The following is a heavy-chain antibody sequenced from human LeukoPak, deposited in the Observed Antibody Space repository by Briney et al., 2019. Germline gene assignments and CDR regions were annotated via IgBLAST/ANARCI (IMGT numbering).Heavy chain of an antibody. J-gene: IGHJ2*01. CDR1: GFTFSTYW. D-gene: IGHD5-12*01. CDR2: IKQEGSEK. V-gene: IGHV3-7*03. Sequence: PGGSLRLSCAASGFTFSTYWMSCVRQVPGEGLEWVANIKQEGSEKNYVDSVKGRFTISRDNAKNSLYLQLNSLGAEDTAVYYCARWLHWYFDLWGRGTLVTVSS. CDR3: ARWLHWYFDL.